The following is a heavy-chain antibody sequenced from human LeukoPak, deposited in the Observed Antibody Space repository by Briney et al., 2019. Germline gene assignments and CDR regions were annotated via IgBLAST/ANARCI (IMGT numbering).Heavy chain of an antibody. CDR3: AKDPTFYNY. D-gene: IGHD3-10*01. Sequence: GGSLRLSCAASRFTFSSYDTSWVRQAPGKGLEWVSGISGSGSSTYYADSVKGRFTISRDNSKNTLYLQMNSLRAEDTAVYHCAKDPTFYNYWGQGTLVTVSS. J-gene: IGHJ4*02. V-gene: IGHV3-23*01. CDR1: RFTFSSYD. CDR2: ISGSGSST.